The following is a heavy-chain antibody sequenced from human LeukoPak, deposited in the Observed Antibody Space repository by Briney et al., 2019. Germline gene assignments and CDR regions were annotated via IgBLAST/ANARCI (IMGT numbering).Heavy chain of an antibody. CDR3: ASAQRPWFFDY. Sequence: GGSLRLSCVASGFTFNIYAMSWVRQAPGKGLQWVSAITDSGAGTYYADSVKGRFTISRDNSRNTLYLQMNSLRVEDTAFYYCASAQRPWFFDYWGQGALVTVSS. CDR1: GFTFNIYA. CDR2: ITDSGAGT. D-gene: IGHD3-22*01. J-gene: IGHJ4*02. V-gene: IGHV3-23*01.